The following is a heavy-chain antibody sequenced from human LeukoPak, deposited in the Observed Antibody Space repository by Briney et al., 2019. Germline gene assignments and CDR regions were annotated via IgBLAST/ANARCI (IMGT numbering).Heavy chain of an antibody. V-gene: IGHV4-59*11. CDR3: TTIKRGNIFGYFDF. J-gene: IGHJ4*02. D-gene: IGHD5-18*01. Sequence: PSETLSLTCTVSGGSMTTHHWNWIRQTPGKGLEWIGYVFDSGRTKENPSLKSRVTLSADTSKNQLSLRLSFVTAADTAVYYCTTIKRGNIFGYFDFWGQGILVTVSS. CDR2: VFDSGRT. CDR1: GGSMTTHH.